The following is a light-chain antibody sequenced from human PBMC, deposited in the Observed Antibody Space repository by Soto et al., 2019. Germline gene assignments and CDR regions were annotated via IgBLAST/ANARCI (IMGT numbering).Light chain of an antibody. Sequence: QSVLTQPASVSGSPGQSITISCTGTSSDVGDYNYVSWYQHHPGKAPKLIIYEVRNRPSGVSNRFSGSKSGNTASLTISGLQAEDEAHYYCSSYTSITTLAVFGGGTKLTVL. J-gene: IGLJ3*02. V-gene: IGLV2-14*01. CDR3: SSYTSITTLAV. CDR2: EVR. CDR1: SSDVGDYNY.